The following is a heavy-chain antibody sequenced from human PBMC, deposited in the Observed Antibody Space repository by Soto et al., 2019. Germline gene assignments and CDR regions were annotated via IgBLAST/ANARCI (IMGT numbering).Heavy chain of an antibody. D-gene: IGHD6-6*01. CDR3: ARAPAQEQLSSV. Sequence: SVKVSCKASGGTFSSYAISWVRQAPGQGLEWMGGIIPIFGTANYAQKFQGRVTITADKSTSTAYMELSSLRSEDTAVYYCARAPAQEQLSSVWGQGTLVTVSS. CDR1: GGTFSSYA. J-gene: IGHJ4*02. CDR2: IIPIFGTA. V-gene: IGHV1-69*06.